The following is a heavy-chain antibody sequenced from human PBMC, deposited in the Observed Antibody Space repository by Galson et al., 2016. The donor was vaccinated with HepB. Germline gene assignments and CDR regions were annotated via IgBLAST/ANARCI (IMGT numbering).Heavy chain of an antibody. CDR1: GFTFSSYA. D-gene: IGHD3-3*01. Sequence: SLRLSCAASGFTFSSYAMSWVRQAPGKGLEWVSAISGSDNSTYYADSVKGRFTISRDNSKNTLYLQMNSLRAEDTAVYYCAKFPPYYDFWSDYSDYWGQGTLVTVSS. CDR3: AKFPPYYDFWSDYSDY. V-gene: IGHV3-23*01. J-gene: IGHJ4*02. CDR2: ISGSDNST.